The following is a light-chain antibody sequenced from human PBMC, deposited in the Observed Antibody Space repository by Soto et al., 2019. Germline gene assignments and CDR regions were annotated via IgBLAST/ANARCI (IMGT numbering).Light chain of an antibody. CDR2: AAA. J-gene: IGKJ2*01. CDR3: QQRSTIPYP. V-gene: IGKV1-39*01. CDR1: QDIGTY. Sequence: DIQMTQDPSSLPASVGDRVTLTCRASQDIGTYLTWYQQKPGKAPKLLIYAAASLQSGVPSRLSGSGSGTDFARTISSLQHEDFATYYCQQRSTIPYPFGQGTKLEIE.